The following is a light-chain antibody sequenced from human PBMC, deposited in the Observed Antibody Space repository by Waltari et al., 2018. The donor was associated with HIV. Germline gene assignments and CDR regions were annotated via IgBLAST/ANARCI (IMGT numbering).Light chain of an antibody. CDR1: SSDVGGYNY. CDR2: EVS. V-gene: IGLV2-8*01. Sequence: QSALTQPPSASGSPGQSVTISCTGTSSDVGGYNYVSWYQQHPGKAPKLIIYEVSKRPAGFPNRFSGSKSGNTASLTVSGLQADDDADYYGSSYAGNNNFVFGTGTKVTVL. J-gene: IGLJ1*01. CDR3: SSYAGNNNFV.